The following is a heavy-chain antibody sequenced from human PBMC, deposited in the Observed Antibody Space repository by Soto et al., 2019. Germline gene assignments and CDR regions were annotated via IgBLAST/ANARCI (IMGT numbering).Heavy chain of an antibody. CDR1: GYTFTRYP. J-gene: IGHJ5*02. Sequence: QVPLVQSGAEVKKPGASVKISCKASGYTFTRYPMNWVRQAPGQRLEWMGWINPDNGNTKSSQKFQDRVNITRDTSASTAYMALSSLRSEDTAVYYCARGIATGQLDPWGQGTLVTVSS. CDR2: INPDNGNT. CDR3: ARGIATGQLDP. V-gene: IGHV1-3*01. D-gene: IGHD2-15*01.